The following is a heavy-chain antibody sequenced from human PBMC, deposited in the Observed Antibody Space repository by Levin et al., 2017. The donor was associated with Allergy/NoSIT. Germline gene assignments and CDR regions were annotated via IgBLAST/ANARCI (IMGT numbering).Heavy chain of an antibody. D-gene: IGHD2-15*01. CDR3: AKDIHGWWLIQGGAFDY. CDR2: LSWNGGSI. V-gene: IGHV3-9*01. CDR1: GFSFDDYA. Sequence: SLKISCEASGFSFDDYAMHWVRQAPGKGLEWVSGLSWNGGSIGYADSVKGRFTISRDNAKNSLFLQMNSLRAEDTALYYCAKDIHGWWLIQGGAFDYWGQGTLVTVSS. J-gene: IGHJ4*02.